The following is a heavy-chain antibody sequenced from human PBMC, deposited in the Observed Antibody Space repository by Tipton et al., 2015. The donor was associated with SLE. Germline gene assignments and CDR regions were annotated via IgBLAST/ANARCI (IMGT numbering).Heavy chain of an antibody. CDR1: GVSISDHY. D-gene: IGHD3-22*01. Sequence: GLVKPSETLSLTCTVSGVSISDHYWTWIRQPPGKGLEWLAYVFYSGSSNFNRAHYNPSLMGRVTISVDTSKNQFSLHLTSVTSADTAVYYCATYFYDATGYQSVDDWGQGALVTVSS. CDR2: VFYSGSS. J-gene: IGHJ4*02. CDR3: ATYFYDATGYQSVDD. V-gene: IGHV4-59*11.